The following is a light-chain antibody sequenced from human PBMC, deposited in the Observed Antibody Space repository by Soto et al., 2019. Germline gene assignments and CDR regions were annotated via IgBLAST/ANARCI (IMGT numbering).Light chain of an antibody. Sequence: QSVLTQPPSVSGAPGHRVTISCNGSFSNIGENYEVHWYQQLPGTAPKLLIYGNTNRPSGVPDRVSASTSGTSASLTISELQPGDQADYYCQTYDSKLDGSVFGGGTKVTVL. CDR1: FSNIGENYE. J-gene: IGLJ3*02. CDR2: GNT. CDR3: QTYDSKLDGSV. V-gene: IGLV1-40*01.